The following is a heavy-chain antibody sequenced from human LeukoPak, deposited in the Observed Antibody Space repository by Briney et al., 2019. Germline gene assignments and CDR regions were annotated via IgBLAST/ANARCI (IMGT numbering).Heavy chain of an antibody. CDR1: GYTFTGYY. J-gene: IGHJ3*02. V-gene: IGHV1-2*02. CDR3: ARDRPPDSSGYYRTEDAFDI. Sequence: ASVKVSCKASGYTFTGYYMHWVRQAPGQGLEWMGWINPNSGGTNYAQKFQGRVTMTRRTSISTAYMELSRLRSDDTAVYYCARDRPPDSSGYYRTEDAFDIWGQGTMVTVSS. D-gene: IGHD3-22*01. CDR2: INPNSGGT.